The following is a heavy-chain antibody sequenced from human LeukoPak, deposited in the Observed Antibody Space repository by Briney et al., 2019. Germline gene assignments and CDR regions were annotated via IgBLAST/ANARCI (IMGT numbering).Heavy chain of an antibody. CDR3: AKGIAAAGYYFDY. J-gene: IGHJ4*02. D-gene: IGHD6-13*01. Sequence: GGSLRLSCAAPGFTFSSYAMSWVRQAPGKGLEWVSAISGSGGSTYYADSVKGRFTISRDNSKNTLYLQMNSLRAEDTAVYYCAKGIAAAGYYFDYWGQGTLVTVSS. CDR2: ISGSGGST. V-gene: IGHV3-23*01. CDR1: GFTFSSYA.